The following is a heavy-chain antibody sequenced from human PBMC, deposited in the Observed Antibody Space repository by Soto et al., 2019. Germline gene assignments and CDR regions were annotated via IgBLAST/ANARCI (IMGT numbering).Heavy chain of an antibody. D-gene: IGHD6-6*01. CDR3: TKTDPSRAKTAH. CDR2: ISGSGAGS. V-gene: IGHV3-23*01. Sequence: QAGGSLRLSCAGSGYTFNNYAMSWVRQAPGRGLEWVSAISGSGAGSYYADSVKGRFTISRDNSKNMLYLQMNSLRAEDTAVYYCTKTDPSRAKTAHWGQGTLVTVSS. J-gene: IGHJ4*02. CDR1: GYTFNNYA.